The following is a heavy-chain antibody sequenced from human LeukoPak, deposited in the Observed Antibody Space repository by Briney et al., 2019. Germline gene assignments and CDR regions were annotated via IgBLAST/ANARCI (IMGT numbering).Heavy chain of an antibody. V-gene: IGHV5-51*01. D-gene: IGHD6-19*01. CDR1: GYNFANYR. CDR2: IYPGDSNT. J-gene: IGHJ4*02. CDR3: ARAGYSNAWYGADY. Sequence: GESLKISCKGSGYNFANYRIGWVRQMPGKGLEWMGIIYPGDSNTRYSPSFQGQVTISADKSISTAYLQWNSLKASDSAMYYCARAGYSNAWYGADYWGQGTLVTVSS.